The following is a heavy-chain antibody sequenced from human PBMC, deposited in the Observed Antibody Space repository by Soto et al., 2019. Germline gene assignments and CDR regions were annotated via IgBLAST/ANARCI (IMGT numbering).Heavy chain of an antibody. Sequence: SVKVSCKASGGSFSSYNISWVRQAPGQRLEWMGRIIPILGITNYAQKFQGRVTITADKSTSTAYMELSSLRSEYTAVYYCARGAYSYWPLAYWGEATLVTVSS. CDR1: GGSFSSYN. CDR3: ARGAYSYWPLAY. J-gene: IGHJ4*02. D-gene: IGHD5-18*01. V-gene: IGHV1-69*02. CDR2: IIPILGIT.